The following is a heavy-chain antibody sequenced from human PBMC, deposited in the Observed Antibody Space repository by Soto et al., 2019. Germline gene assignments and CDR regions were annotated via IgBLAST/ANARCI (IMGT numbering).Heavy chain of an antibody. J-gene: IGHJ6*03. Sequence: QVQLQESGPGLVKPSGTLSLTCAVSGGSVTISNWWSWVRQTPGKGLEWIGQIHHSGSTNYNPSLTSRVTISVDKSKNQFSLEMKSVPAADTAVYYCARGGYYFYMDVWGKGATVTVSS. CDR1: GGSVTISNW. D-gene: IGHD1-26*01. CDR2: IHHSGST. CDR3: ARGGYYFYMDV. V-gene: IGHV4-4*02.